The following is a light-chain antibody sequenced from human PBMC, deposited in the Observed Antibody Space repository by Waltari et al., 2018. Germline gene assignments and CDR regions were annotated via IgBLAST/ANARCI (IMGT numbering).Light chain of an antibody. CDR1: NSDLGRYNH. J-gene: IGLJ2*01. Sequence: QSALTQPAAMSGSPGQLITISCTGSNSDLGRYNHVSWYQQYPGKAPKVLIYDVNKRPSGASDRFSGSKSGNTASLTISGLQAEDEADYYCSSYTLDIKMIFGGGTKLTVL. CDR2: DVN. V-gene: IGLV2-14*03. CDR3: SSYTLDIKMI.